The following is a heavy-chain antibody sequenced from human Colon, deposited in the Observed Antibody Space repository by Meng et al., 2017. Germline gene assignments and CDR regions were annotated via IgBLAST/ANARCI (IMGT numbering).Heavy chain of an antibody. V-gene: IGHV3-23*04. CDR3: ARAIVVAGTGGYY. Sequence: VLVVEYVGGLLPAGWSLVLSCAASGFTFDKWGMTWVRQAPGKGPEWVSAINANDGKTNYAESVRGRFSISRDNSKNTLYLQMNSLRAEDTAVYYCARAIVVAGTGGYYWGQGTLVTVSS. D-gene: IGHD6-19*01. CDR2: INANDGKT. CDR1: GFTFDKWG. J-gene: IGHJ4*02.